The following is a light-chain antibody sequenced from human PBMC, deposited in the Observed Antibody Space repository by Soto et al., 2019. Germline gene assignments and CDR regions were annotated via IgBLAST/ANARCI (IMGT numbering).Light chain of an antibody. J-gene: IGLJ1*01. CDR2: DVS. CDR1: SSDVGGYNY. CDR3: SSHTTGSTLDV. Sequence: QSALTQPASVSGSPGQSIAISCTGTSSDVGGYNYVSWYQQHPGKAPKLIIYDVSNRPSGVSNRFSGSKSGNTASLTISGLQAEDEADYYCSSHTTGSTLDVFGTGTKLTVL. V-gene: IGLV2-14*01.